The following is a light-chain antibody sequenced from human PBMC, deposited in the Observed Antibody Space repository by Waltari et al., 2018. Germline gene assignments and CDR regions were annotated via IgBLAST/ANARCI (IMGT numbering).Light chain of an antibody. V-gene: IGLV1-44*01. CDR1: SSTIGTNT. Sequence: QSVLTQPPSASGTPGQRVTISCSGSSSTIGTNTVNCSQQHPGTAPTPLLYSNNHRPSGVPDRFSGSKSGTSASLAISGLQSEDEADYYCAAWDDSLNGHFVFGTGTKVTVL. J-gene: IGLJ1*01. CDR2: SNN. CDR3: AAWDDSLNGHFV.